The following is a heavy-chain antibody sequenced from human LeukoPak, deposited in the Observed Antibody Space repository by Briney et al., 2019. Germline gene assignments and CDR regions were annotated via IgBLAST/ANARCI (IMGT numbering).Heavy chain of an antibody. Sequence: ASVTVSCKASGYTFTSYGVNWVRQAPGQGLEWMGWMNPNSGNTDYAQKFQGRVTMTRNTSISTAYMELSSLRSEDTAVYYCARGIRLDYDFWSGTWGWFDPWGQGTLVTVSS. V-gene: IGHV1-8*01. CDR3: ARGIRLDYDFWSGTWGWFDP. D-gene: IGHD3-3*01. CDR2: MNPNSGNT. CDR1: GYTFTSYG. J-gene: IGHJ5*02.